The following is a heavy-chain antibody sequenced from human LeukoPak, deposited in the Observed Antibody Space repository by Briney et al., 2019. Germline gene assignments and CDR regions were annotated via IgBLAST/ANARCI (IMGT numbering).Heavy chain of an antibody. CDR1: GYTFTGHY. D-gene: IGHD6-13*01. CDR3: ARDSFAGYSSSWHFDN. J-gene: IGHJ4*02. Sequence: ASVKVSCKASGYTFTGHYMHWVRQAPGQGLEWMGWINPSSGGIKYAQNVQGRVAMTRDTSISTAYMELSRLTSDDTAVYYCARDSFAGYSSSWHFDNWGQGSLVTVSS. CDR2: INPSSGGI. V-gene: IGHV1-2*02.